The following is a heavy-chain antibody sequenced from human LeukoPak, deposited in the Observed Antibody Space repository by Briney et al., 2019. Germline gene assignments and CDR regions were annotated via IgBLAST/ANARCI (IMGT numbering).Heavy chain of an antibody. CDR2: IIPIFGTA. V-gene: IGHV1-69*05. J-gene: IGHJ4*02. D-gene: IGHD3-10*01. CDR1: GGTFSTYA. CDR3: ASNGGSDDY. Sequence: ASVKVSCKASGGTFSTYAISWVRQAPGQGLEWMGVIIPIFGTANYAQKFQGRVTITTDESTSTAYMELSSLRSEDTAVYYCASNGGSDDYWGQGTLVTVSS.